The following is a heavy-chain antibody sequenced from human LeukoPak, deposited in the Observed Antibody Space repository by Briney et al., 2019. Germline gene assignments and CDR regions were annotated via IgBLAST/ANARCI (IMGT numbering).Heavy chain of an antibody. CDR3: ARGYSCAWYLDM. CDR1: GFTFSNYN. Sequence: GGSLRLSCTASGFTFSNYNMNWVRQAPGKGPEWVASLSTSSDFTYYGDSVRGRFTISRDNAKNSLYLQMNSLRDEDTAVYFCARGYSCAWYLDMWGRGTLVTVSS. V-gene: IGHV3-21*06. J-gene: IGHJ2*01. CDR2: LSTSSDFT. D-gene: IGHD5-12*01.